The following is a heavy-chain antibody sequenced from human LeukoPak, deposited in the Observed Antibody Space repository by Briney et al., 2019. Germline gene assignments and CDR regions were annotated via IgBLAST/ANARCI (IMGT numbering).Heavy chain of an antibody. V-gene: IGHV3-23*01. CDR2: FSGSGGRT. CDR1: GFTFSSYA. D-gene: IGHD3-10*01. Sequence: GGSLRLSCAVSGFTFSSYAMSWVRQAPGKGLEWVSGFSGSGGRTYYADSVKGRFTISRDNAKNSLYLQMNSLRAEDTAVYYCARYYYGSGSAFDYWGQGTLVTVSS. CDR3: ARYYYGSGSAFDY. J-gene: IGHJ4*02.